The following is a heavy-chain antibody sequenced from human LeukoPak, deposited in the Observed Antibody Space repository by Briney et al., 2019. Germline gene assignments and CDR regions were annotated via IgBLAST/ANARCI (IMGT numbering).Heavy chain of an antibody. J-gene: IGHJ4*02. CDR3: AKQESGSYFFDY. Sequence: GGSLRLSCAASGFTFSSYEMNWVRQAPGKGLEWVSYISSSGSTIYYADSVKGRFTISRDNSKNTLYLQMNSLRAEDTAVYYCAKQESGSYFFDYWGQGTLVTVSS. V-gene: IGHV3-48*03. CDR2: ISSSGSTI. CDR1: GFTFSSYE. D-gene: IGHD1-26*01.